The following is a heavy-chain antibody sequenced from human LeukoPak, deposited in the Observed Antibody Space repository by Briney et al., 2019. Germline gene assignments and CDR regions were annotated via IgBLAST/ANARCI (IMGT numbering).Heavy chain of an antibody. CDR3: AKDRGMIVVVTPDY. Sequence: GGSLRLSCAASGFTFSSYWMHWVRQAPGKGLEWVSAISGSGGSTYYADSVKGRFTISRDNSKNTLYLQMNSLRAEDTAVYYCAKDRGMIVVVTPDYWGQGTLVTVSS. J-gene: IGHJ4*02. D-gene: IGHD3-22*01. V-gene: IGHV3-23*01. CDR1: GFTFSSYW. CDR2: ISGSGGST.